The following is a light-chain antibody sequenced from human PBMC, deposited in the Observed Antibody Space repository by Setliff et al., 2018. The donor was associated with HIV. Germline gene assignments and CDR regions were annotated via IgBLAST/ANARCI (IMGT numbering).Light chain of an antibody. CDR2: EVS. V-gene: IGLV2-14*01. J-gene: IGLJ1*01. CDR1: SSDIGTYNF. Sequence: QSALTQPASGSGSPGQSITISCTGSSSDIGTYNFVSWCQQYPKKAPKVVIYEVSVRPSGISYRFSGSKSGNTASVTNTRLQPEDDADYYCTSYTTSSAALVFGSGTKVTVL. CDR3: TSYTTSSAALV.